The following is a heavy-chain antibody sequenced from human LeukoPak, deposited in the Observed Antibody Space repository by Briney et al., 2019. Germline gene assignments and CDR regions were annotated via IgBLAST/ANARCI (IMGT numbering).Heavy chain of an antibody. CDR1: GFTFSAYD. CDR2: ITSSGSTI. D-gene: IGHD6-13*01. V-gene: IGHV3-48*03. CDR3: ARPGYSSSWSAFDI. Sequence: GGSLRLSCAASGFTFSAYDMNWVRQAPGKGLEWVSHITSSGSTIYYADSVKGRFTISRDNTKNSLYLQMNSLRAEDTAVYYCARPGYSSSWSAFDIWGQGTMVTVSS. J-gene: IGHJ3*02.